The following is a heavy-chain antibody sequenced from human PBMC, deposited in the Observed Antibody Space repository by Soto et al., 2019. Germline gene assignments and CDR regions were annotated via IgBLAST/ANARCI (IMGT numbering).Heavy chain of an antibody. J-gene: IGHJ4*02. D-gene: IGHD2-2*01. CDR2: ISGSGGST. CDR3: AKLGYCSSTSCYGGAFDY. CDR1: GFTFDSYA. V-gene: IGHV3-23*01. Sequence: EVQLLESGGGLVQPGGSLRLSCAASGFTFDSYAMSWVRQAPGKGLEWVSAISGSGGSTYYADSVKGRFTFSRDNSKNTLYLQMNSLRAEDTAVYYCAKLGYCSSTSCYGGAFDYWGQGTLVTVSS.